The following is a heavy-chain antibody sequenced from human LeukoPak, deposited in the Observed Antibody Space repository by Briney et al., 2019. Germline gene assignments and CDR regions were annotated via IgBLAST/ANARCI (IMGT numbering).Heavy chain of an antibody. J-gene: IGHJ3*02. V-gene: IGHV1-2*02. CDR2: INPNSGGT. D-gene: IGHD3-22*01. CDR1: EYTFTGYY. Sequence: GASVKVSCKASEYTFTGYYMHWVRQAPGQGLGWMGWINPNSGGTNYAQKFQGRVTMTRDTSISTAYMELSRLRSDDTAVYYYARDLGYYDSSGYYVSAFDIWGQGTMVTVSS. CDR3: ARDLGYYDSSGYYVSAFDI.